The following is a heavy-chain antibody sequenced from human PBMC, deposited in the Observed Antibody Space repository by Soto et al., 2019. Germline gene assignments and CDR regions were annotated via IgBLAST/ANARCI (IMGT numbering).Heavy chain of an antibody. CDR3: ASAPLYNESSAYYYFEY. CDR1: GGSFSGYY. V-gene: IGHV4-34*01. J-gene: IGHJ4*02. D-gene: IGHD3-22*01. Sequence: SETLSLACAVYGGSFSGYYWSWIRQPPGKVLEWIGEINHSGITNYNPCLKSRVTISVDTSKNQFSLKLSSVTAADTAVYYCASAPLYNESSAYYYFEYWGEGTRVTV. CDR2: INHSGIT.